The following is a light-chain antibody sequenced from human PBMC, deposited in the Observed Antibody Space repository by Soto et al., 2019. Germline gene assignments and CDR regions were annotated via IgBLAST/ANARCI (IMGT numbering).Light chain of an antibody. CDR2: DVR. J-gene: IGLJ2*01. Sequence: QSALTQPASVSGSPGQSITISCTGTSSDVGGYNFVSWYQQHPGKAPKFIIYDVRNRPSGVSNRFSGSRSGNTAPLTISGLQAEDEADYYCSSYTSSSTVIFGGGTKLTVL. CDR3: SSYTSSSTVI. CDR1: SSDVGGYNF. V-gene: IGLV2-14*03.